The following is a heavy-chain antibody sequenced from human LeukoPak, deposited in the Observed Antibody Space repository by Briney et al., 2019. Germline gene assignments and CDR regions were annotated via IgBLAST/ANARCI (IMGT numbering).Heavy chain of an antibody. Sequence: GASVKVSCKASGYTFTSYAISWVRQAPGQGLEWMGGIIPIFGTANYAQKFQGRVTITADKSTSTAYMELSSLRSEDTAVYYRASKIGGYSYAKILPYYYYYMDVWGKGTTVTVSS. CDR1: GYTFTSYA. V-gene: IGHV1-69*06. D-gene: IGHD5-18*01. CDR3: ASKIGGYSYAKILPYYYYYMDV. J-gene: IGHJ6*03. CDR2: IIPIFGTA.